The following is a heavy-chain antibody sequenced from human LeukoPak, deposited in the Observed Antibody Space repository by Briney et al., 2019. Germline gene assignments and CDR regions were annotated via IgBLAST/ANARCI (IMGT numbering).Heavy chain of an antibody. D-gene: IGHD6-13*01. J-gene: IGHJ4*02. CDR3: ARGPIAAAGHFDY. CDR1: GFTFSSYS. CDR2: ISSSSSYI. V-gene: IGHV3-21*01. Sequence: GGSQRLSCAASGFTFSSYSMNWVRQAPGKGLEWVSSISSSSSYIYYADSVKGRFTISRDNAKNSLYLQMNSLRAEDTAVYYCARGPIAAAGHFDYWGQGTLVTVSS.